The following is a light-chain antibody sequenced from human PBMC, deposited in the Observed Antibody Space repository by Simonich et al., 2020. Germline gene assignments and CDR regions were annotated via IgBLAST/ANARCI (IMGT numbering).Light chain of an antibody. CDR2: GDS. CDR3: YSTDSSGNHRV. J-gene: IGLJ2*01. CDR1: ALPKKY. Sequence: SYELTQPPSVSVSPGQTARITSSGDALPKKYAYWYQQKSGQAPVLVIYGDSKRTSGIPERFSGSSSGTRATLTISGAQVEDEADYYCYSTDSSGNHRVFGGGTKLTVL. V-gene: IGLV3-10*01.